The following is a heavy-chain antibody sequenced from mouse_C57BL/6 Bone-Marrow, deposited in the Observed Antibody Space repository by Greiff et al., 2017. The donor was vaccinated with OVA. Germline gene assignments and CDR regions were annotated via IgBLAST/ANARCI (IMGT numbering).Heavy chain of an antibody. CDR1: GYTFTDYE. V-gene: IGHV1-15*01. Sequence: QVQLQQSGAELVRPGASVTLSCKASGYTFTDYEMHWVKQTPVHGLEWIGAIDPETGGTAYNQKFKGKAILTADKSSRTAYMELRGLPSEYSAVYYCTRGYSNYYAMDYWGQGTSVTVSS. D-gene: IGHD2-5*01. CDR3: TRGYSNYYAMDY. J-gene: IGHJ4*01. CDR2: IDPETGGT.